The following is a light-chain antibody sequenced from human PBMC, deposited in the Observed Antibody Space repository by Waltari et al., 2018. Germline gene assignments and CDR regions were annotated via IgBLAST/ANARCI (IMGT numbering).Light chain of an antibody. J-gene: IGLJ3*02. V-gene: IGLV1-44*01. CDR1: SPNVGDNT. CDR3: ATWDDSLSGVV. Sequence: QSVLTQPPSASGTPGQRVSISCSGRSPNVGDNTVNWYQKLPGTAPRLLVHYNTQRPSGVPDRFSGSKSGTSASLVISGLHSEDEADYYCATWDDSLSGVVFGGGTRLTVL. CDR2: YNT.